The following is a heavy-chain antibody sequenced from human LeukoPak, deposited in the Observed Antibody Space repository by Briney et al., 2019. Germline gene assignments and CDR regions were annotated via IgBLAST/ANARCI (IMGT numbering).Heavy chain of an antibody. Sequence: ASVKVSCKASGGTFSSYGISWVRQAPGQGLEWMGGIIPIFGTANYAQKFQGRVTITADKSASIADMELSSLRSEDTAVYYCARAAGINMVRGVINYFFDFWGQGTPVTVSS. CDR3: ARAAGINMVRGVINYFFDF. D-gene: IGHD3-10*01. V-gene: IGHV1-69*06. CDR1: GGTFSSYG. J-gene: IGHJ4*02. CDR2: IIPIFGTA.